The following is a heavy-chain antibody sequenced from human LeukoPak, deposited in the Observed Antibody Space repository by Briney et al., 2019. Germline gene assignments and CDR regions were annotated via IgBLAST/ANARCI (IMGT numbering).Heavy chain of an antibody. CDR3: ARDPLRRGTSYLDN. J-gene: IGHJ4*02. CDR1: GFNFRSFG. V-gene: IGHV3-30*03. Sequence: GGSLRLSCAASGFNFRSFGFHWVRQAPGKGLEWLAIVSFERNDKYHADSVKGRFTISGDESKNTLYLQMNSLRSEDTAVYYCARDPLRRGTSYLDNWGQGTLVTVAS. CDR2: VSFERNDK. D-gene: IGHD1-26*01.